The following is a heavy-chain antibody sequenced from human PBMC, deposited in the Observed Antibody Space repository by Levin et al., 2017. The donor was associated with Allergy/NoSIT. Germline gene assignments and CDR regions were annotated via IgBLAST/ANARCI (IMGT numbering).Heavy chain of an antibody. J-gene: IGHJ3*02. CDR3: GRGGLAAAGPSNAFDI. CDR2: INHSGST. D-gene: IGHD6-13*01. V-gene: IGHV4-34*01. Sequence: SQTLSLTCAVYGGSFSGYYWSWIRQPPGKGLEWIGEINHSGSTNYNPSLKSRFTISVDTSKNQFSLKLSSVTAADTAVYYCGRGGLAAAGPSNAFDIWGQGTMVTVSS. CDR1: GGSFSGYY.